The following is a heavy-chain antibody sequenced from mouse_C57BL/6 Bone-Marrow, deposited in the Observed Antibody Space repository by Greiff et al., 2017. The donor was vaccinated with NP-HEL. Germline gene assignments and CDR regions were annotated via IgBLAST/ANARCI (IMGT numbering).Heavy chain of an antibody. CDR2: INPYNGDT. CDR1: GYSFTGYF. Sequence: EVQLQQSGPELVKPGDSVKISCKASGYSFTGYFMNWVMQSHGKSLEWIGRINPYNGDTFYNQKFKGKATLTVDKSSSTAHMELRSLTSEDSAVYYCARMDYGSSPNYYAMDYWGQGTSVTVSS. V-gene: IGHV1-20*01. J-gene: IGHJ4*01. D-gene: IGHD1-1*01. CDR3: ARMDYGSSPNYYAMDY.